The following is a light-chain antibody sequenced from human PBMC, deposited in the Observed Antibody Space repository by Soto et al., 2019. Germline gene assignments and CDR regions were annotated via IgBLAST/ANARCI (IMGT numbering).Light chain of an antibody. CDR2: DAS. CDR3: QQYNSYSPWT. Sequence: EIQMTMSASTVSVSEGDRVTITCRASQSISSWLAWYQQKPGKAPKLLIYDASSLESGVPSRFSGSGSGTEFTLTISSLQPDDFATYDCQQYNSYSPWTFGQVTNVDIK. J-gene: IGKJ1*01. V-gene: IGKV1-5*01. CDR1: QSISSW.